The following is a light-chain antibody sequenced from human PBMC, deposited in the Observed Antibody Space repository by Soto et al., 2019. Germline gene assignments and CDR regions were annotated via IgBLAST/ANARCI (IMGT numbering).Light chain of an antibody. J-gene: IGLJ2*01. V-gene: IGLV1-44*01. CDR2: SNN. CDR3: SAWYDSMNSVV. CDR1: SSNIGSHS. Sequence: QSVLTQPPSASGTPGQRVTISCSGSSSNIGSHSVNWYQQLPGTAPKLLIYSNNQRPSGVPDRFSGSKSGTSVSLATSGHQSEDEADYYCSAWYDSMNSVVLGGGTKLTVL.